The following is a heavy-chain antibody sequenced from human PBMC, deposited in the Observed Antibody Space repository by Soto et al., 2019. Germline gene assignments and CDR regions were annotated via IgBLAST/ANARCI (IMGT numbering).Heavy chain of an antibody. CDR2: ISAYDGST. CDR3: ARDLMVRGSRYYYYYGMEV. J-gene: IGHJ6*02. Sequence: ASVKVSCKASGYTFTSYYMHWVRQAPGQGLEWMGRISAYDGSTNYAQKLQGRVTMTTDTSTSTAYMELRSLRSDDTAVYYCARDLMVRGSRYYYYYGMEVWGQGTTVTVSS. V-gene: IGHV1-18*04. CDR1: GYTFTSYY. D-gene: IGHD3-10*01.